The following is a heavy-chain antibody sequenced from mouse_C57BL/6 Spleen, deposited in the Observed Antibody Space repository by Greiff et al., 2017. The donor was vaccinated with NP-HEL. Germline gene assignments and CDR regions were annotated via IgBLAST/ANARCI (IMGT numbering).Heavy chain of an antibody. CDR3: ARSYDYDRPLYAMDY. V-gene: IGHV1-54*01. J-gene: IGHJ4*01. Sequence: VQLQQSGAELVRPGTSVKVSCKASGYAFTNYLIEWVKQRPGQGLEWIGVINPGSGGTNYNEKFKGKATLTADKSSSTAYMQLSSLTSEDSAVYFCARSYDYDRPLYAMDYWGQGTSVTVSS. D-gene: IGHD2-4*01. CDR2: INPGSGGT. CDR1: GYAFTNYL.